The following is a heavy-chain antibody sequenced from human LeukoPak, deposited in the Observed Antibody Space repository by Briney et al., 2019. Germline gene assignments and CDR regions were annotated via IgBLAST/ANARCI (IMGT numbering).Heavy chain of an antibody. CDR2: IYTSGST. Sequence: SETLSLTCTVSGGSISSYYWSWIRQPAGKGLEWIGRIYTSGSTNYNPSLKSRVTMSVDTSKSQFSLKLSSVTAADTAVYYCARGDILRYYYYGMDVWGQGTTVTVSS. D-gene: IGHD5-12*01. V-gene: IGHV4-4*07. CDR3: ARGDILRYYYYGMDV. J-gene: IGHJ6*02. CDR1: GGSISSYY.